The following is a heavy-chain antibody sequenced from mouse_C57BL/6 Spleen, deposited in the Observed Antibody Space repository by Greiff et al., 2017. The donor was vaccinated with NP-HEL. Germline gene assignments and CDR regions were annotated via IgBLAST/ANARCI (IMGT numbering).Heavy chain of an antibody. V-gene: IGHV1-26*01. CDR2: INPNNGGT. CDR3: ANSGSSYNYAMDY. D-gene: IGHD1-1*01. J-gene: IGHJ4*01. CDR1: GYTFTDYY. Sequence: EVKLQQSGPELVKPGASVKISCKASGYTFTDYYMNWVKQSHGKSLEWIGDINPNNGGTSYNQKFKGKATLTVDKSSSTAYMELRSLTSEDSAVYYCANSGSSYNYAMDYWGQGTSVTVSS.